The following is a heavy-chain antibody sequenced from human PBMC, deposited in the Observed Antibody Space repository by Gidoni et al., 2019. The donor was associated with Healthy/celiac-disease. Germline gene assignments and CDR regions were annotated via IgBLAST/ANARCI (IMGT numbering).Heavy chain of an antibody. D-gene: IGHD2-2*01. CDR1: GFTFSLYA. J-gene: IGHJ5*02. V-gene: IGHV3-30-3*01. CDR2: IAYDGSNK. Sequence: QVQLVESGGGVFQPGRSLRLSCAASGFTFSLYAMHWVRQAPVKGLAWVAVIAYDGSNKYYADSVKGRFTISRENCKNKLYLQMNSLRAEDTAVYYCARDPRPQPHEGDWFDPWGKGTLVTVSS. CDR3: ARDPRPQPHEGDWFDP.